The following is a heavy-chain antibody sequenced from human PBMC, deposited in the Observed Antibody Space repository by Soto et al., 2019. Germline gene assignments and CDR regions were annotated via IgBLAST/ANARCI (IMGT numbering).Heavy chain of an antibody. CDR2: ISGSGGST. D-gene: IGHD3-16*01. CDR3: AKGGGHDYVWGTYSDY. Sequence: EVQLLESGGGLVQPGGSLRLSCAASGFTFSSYVMTWVRQAPGKGLEWVSAISGSGGSTDYADSVKGRFTISRDNSKSTLYLQMNSLGAEDTAVYYCAKGGGHDYVWGTYSDYWGQGTLITVSS. J-gene: IGHJ4*02. V-gene: IGHV3-23*01. CDR1: GFTFSSYV.